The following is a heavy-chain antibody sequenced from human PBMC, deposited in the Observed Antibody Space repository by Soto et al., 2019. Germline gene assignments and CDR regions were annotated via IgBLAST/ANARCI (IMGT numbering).Heavy chain of an antibody. CDR1: GYTFTSYY. CDR3: ASSESFKKDPDTAMVALDY. V-gene: IGHV1-46*01. Sequence: SVKVSCKASGYTFTSYYMHWVRQAPGQGLEWMGIINPSGGSTSYAQKFQGRVTMTRDTSTSTVYMELSSLRSEDTAVYYCASSESFKKDPDTAMVALDYWGQGTLVTVSS. CDR2: INPSGGST. D-gene: IGHD5-18*01. J-gene: IGHJ4*02.